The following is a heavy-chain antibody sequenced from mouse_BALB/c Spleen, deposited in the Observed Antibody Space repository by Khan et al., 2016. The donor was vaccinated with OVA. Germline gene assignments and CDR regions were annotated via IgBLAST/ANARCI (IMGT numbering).Heavy chain of an antibody. CDR1: GFTINDSY. Sequence: VQLQQSGAELVKPGASVKLSCTASGFTINDSYMNWLKQRPEQGLEWIGRIDPPNGNTNYNPKFKGKATITADISSNTAYMQLSSLTSEDTAVYCGGRMARKGGQGTTLTVSS. CDR3: GRMARK. CDR2: IDPPNGNT. V-gene: IGHV14-3*02. J-gene: IGHJ2*01.